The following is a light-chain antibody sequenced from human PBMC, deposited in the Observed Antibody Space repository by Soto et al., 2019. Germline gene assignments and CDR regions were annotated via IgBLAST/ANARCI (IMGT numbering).Light chain of an antibody. Sequence: DLQMTQSPSSLSASVGDRVTITCRASQSISRDLNWYQQKPGKAPKLLIYAASSLQSGVPSRFSGSGSGKDFTLTISSLQPAAFATYYCHQSYSTPLTFGGGTKVEIK. J-gene: IGKJ4*01. CDR1: QSISRD. CDR3: HQSYSTPLT. V-gene: IGKV1-39*01. CDR2: AAS.